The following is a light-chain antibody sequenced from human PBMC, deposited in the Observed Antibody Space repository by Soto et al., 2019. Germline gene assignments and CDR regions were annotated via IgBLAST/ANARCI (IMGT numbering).Light chain of an antibody. V-gene: IGKV3-15*01. J-gene: IGKJ1*01. CDR3: QQYNNWPPWT. CDR1: QSVSSN. CDR2: DTS. Sequence: EVVMTQSPATLSVSPGERATLSCRASQSVSSNLAWYQLKPGQAPRLLIYDTSTRATGIPARFSGSGSGTEFTLTISSLQSEDFAVYCCQQYNNWPPWTFGQGTKVEI.